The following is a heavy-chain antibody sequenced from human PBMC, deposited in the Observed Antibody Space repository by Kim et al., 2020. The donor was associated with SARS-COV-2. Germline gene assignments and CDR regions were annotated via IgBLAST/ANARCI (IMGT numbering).Heavy chain of an antibody. CDR2: IYYSGST. CDR3: ARRFGDYGDYLLDY. Sequence: SETLSLTCTVSGGSISSSSYYWGWIRQPPGKGLEWIGSIYYSGSTYYNPSLKSRVTISVDTSKNQFSLKLSSVTAADTAVYYCARRFGDYGDYLLDYWG. J-gene: IGHJ4*01. CDR1: GGSISSSSYY. V-gene: IGHV4-39*01. D-gene: IGHD4-17*01.